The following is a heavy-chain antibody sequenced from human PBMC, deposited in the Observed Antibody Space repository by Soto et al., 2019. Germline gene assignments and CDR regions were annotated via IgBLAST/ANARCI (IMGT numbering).Heavy chain of an antibody. J-gene: IGHJ4*02. CDR2: IYYSGST. Sequence: SETLSLTCTVSGGSISTYYWSWIRQPPWKGLEWMGYIYYSGSTNYNPSLKSRITISQATSNNQFFLRLSSVTAADTAVYYCATHQSSSRYYFEYWGQGIMVTVSS. CDR3: ATHQSSSRYYFEY. D-gene: IGHD6-13*01. V-gene: IGHV4-59*01. CDR1: GGSISTYY.